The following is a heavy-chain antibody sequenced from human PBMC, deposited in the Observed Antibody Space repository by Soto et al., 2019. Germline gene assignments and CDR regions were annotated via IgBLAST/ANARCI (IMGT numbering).Heavy chain of an antibody. CDR3: ARLLLWFGELLGHADGMDV. D-gene: IGHD3-10*01. J-gene: IGHJ6*02. V-gene: IGHV4-59*12. CDR1: GGSISGYY. Sequence: PSETLSLTCTVSGGSISGYYWSWIRQPPGKGLEWIGYIYYSGSTYYNPSLKSRVTISVDTSRNQFSLKLSSVTAADTAVYYCARLLLWFGELLGHADGMDVWGQGTTVTVSS. CDR2: IYYSGST.